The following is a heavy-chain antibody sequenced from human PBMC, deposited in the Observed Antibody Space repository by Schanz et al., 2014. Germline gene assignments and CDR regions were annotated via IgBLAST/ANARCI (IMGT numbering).Heavy chain of an antibody. D-gene: IGHD3-10*01. CDR3: ARIGGSVFDY. Sequence: EVQLLESGGGLVQPGGSLRLSCASSGFSFTTYAMSWVRQAPGKGLEWVSSISSGGGSTYYADSVKGRFTISRDNSKNTLYLQMKSLRAEDTAVYYCARIGGSVFDYWAQGTLVTDSS. CDR2: ISSGGGST. CDR1: GFSFTTYA. J-gene: IGHJ4*02. V-gene: IGHV3-23*01.